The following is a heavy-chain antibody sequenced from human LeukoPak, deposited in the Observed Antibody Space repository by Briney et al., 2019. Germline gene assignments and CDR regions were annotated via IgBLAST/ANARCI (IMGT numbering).Heavy chain of an antibody. Sequence: PGRSLRLSCAASGFTFSSYSMNWVRQAPGKGLEWVSSISSSSSYIYYADSVKGRFTISRDNAKNSLYLQMNSLRAEDTAVYYCARDLGYCSSTSCYYGMDVWGQGTTVTVSS. CDR3: ARDLGYCSSTSCYYGMDV. CDR2: ISSSSSYI. V-gene: IGHV3-21*01. CDR1: GFTFSSYS. D-gene: IGHD2-2*01. J-gene: IGHJ6*02.